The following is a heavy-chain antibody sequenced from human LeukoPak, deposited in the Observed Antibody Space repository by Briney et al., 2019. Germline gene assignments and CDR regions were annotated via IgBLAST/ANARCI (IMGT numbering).Heavy chain of an antibody. J-gene: IGHJ4*02. CDR3: TRGSSGRRDN. Sequence: ASVKPSCKASGYTFTSCDINWVRQATGQGLEWMGWMNPNSGNTGYGQSFQGRITMTRDISIGTAYMELSNLTSEDTAIYYCTRGSSGRRDNWGQGTLVTVSA. V-gene: IGHV1-8*01. CDR1: GYTFTSCD. CDR2: MNPNSGNT. D-gene: IGHD6-19*01.